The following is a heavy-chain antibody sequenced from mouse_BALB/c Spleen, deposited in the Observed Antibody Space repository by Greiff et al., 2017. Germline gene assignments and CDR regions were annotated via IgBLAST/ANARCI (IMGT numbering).Heavy chain of an antibody. Sequence: EVQGVESGGGLVQPGGSLRLSCATSGFTFTDYYMSWVRQPPGKALEWLGFIRNKANGYTTEYSASVKGRFTISRDNSQSILYLQMNTLRAEDSATYYCARDIPYYYGSSPYAMDDWGQGTSVTVSS. CDR1: GFTFTDYY. J-gene: IGHJ4*01. D-gene: IGHD1-1*01. CDR2: IRNKANGYTT. V-gene: IGHV7-3*02. CDR3: ARDIPYYYGSSPYAMDD.